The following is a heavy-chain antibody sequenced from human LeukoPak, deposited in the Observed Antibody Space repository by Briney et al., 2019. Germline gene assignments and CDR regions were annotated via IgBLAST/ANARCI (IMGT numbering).Heavy chain of an antibody. V-gene: IGHV1-8*01. CDR2: MNPNSGNT. CDR1: GYTFTSYD. J-gene: IGHJ6*02. CDR3: ARGPTQRFLEWLLPDYGMDV. Sequence: ASVKVSCKASGYTFTSYDINWVRQATGQGLEWMGWMNPNSGNTGYAQKFQGRVTMTRNTSISTAYMELSSLRSEDTAVYYCARGPTQRFLEWLLPDYGMDVWGQGTTVTVSS. D-gene: IGHD3-3*01.